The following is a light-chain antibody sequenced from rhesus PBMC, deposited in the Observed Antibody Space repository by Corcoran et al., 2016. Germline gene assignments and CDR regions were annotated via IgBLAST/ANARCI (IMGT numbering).Light chain of an antibody. CDR2: GAS. J-gene: IGKJ1*01. V-gene: IGKV3-24*04. Sequence: ETVVTQSPATLSLSPGERATLSCRASQSIDTYLDWSQQQPGQAPRRLIYGASRRATGIQDRFSGGGSGTDFTLTISSLEPEDVGVYYCQQTSNVWTFGQGTKVEIK. CDR1: QSIDTY. CDR3: QQTSNVWT.